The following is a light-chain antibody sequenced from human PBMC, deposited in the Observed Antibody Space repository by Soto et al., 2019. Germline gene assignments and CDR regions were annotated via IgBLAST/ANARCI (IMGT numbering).Light chain of an antibody. J-gene: IGLJ1*01. V-gene: IGLV1-44*01. CDR1: SPHVQSNT. Sequence: SVLTPPPPASGAPGQRGTISCSGSSPHVQSNTVNWYQQLPGTAPKLLIYSNDQRPSGVPDRFSGSKSGTSASLAISGLQSEDEADYYCASWDDSLFGHVFGTGTKVTVL. CDR2: SND. CDR3: ASWDDSLFGHV.